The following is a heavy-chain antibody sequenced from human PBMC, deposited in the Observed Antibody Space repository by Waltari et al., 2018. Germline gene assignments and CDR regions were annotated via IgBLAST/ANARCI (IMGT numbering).Heavy chain of an antibody. CDR3: AIMAFTAGVDY. CDR2: MNPNSSST. CDR1: GYTFPSYN. Sequence: QVQLVQSGAEVKKPGASVKVSCKGSGYTFPSYNIHWVRQATGKGLEWMGWMNPNSSSTGYAQTLQDRVTMTWDTSTGTAYMQLSSLKFDDTAVYYCAIMAFTAGVDYWGQGTPVTVS. D-gene: IGHD2-8*01. V-gene: IGHV1-8*01. J-gene: IGHJ4*02.